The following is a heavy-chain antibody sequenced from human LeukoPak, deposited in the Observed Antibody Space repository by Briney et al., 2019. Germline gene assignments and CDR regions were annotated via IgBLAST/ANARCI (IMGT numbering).Heavy chain of an antibody. CDR2: IYYSGST. V-gene: IGHV4-39*07. Sequence: SETLSLTCTVSGGSVSSRSYYWGWIRQPPGKGLEWIGNIYYSGSTYYNPSLKSRVTISVDTSKNQFSLKLSSVTTADTAVYYCARDVPNARRAQAFDIWGQGTMVTVSS. CDR3: ARDVPNARRAQAFDI. D-gene: IGHD2-2*01. CDR1: GGSVSSRSYY. J-gene: IGHJ3*02.